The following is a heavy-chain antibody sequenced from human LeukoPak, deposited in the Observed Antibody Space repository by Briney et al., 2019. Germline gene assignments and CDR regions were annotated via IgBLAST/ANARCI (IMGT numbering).Heavy chain of an antibody. CDR1: GGSISSSTNY. Sequence: PSETLSLTCNVSGGSISSSTNYWGWIRQPPGKRLEWIGRIYTSGSTNYNPSLKSRFTMSVDTSKNQFSLKLSSVTAADTAVYYCARGIRDGYNRYPLVFFYYYMDVWGKGTTVTISS. D-gene: IGHD5-24*01. CDR2: IYTSGST. J-gene: IGHJ6*03. CDR3: ARGIRDGYNRYPLVFFYYYMDV. V-gene: IGHV4-39*07.